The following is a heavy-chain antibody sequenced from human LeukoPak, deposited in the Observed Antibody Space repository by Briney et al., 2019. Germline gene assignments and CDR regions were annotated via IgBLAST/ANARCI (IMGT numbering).Heavy chain of an antibody. CDR2: IITIFDTV. CDR3: ARDPVRGSGYYPTDAFDI. D-gene: IGHD3-3*01. Sequence: GASVKVSCKASGGTFSSYAISWVRQAPGQGLEWMGGIITIFDTVNYAQKFQGRVTITADESTSTHFMELSSLRSEDTAVYYCARDPVRGSGYYPTDAFDIWGQGTMVTVSS. J-gene: IGHJ3*02. CDR1: GGTFSSYA. V-gene: IGHV1-69*13.